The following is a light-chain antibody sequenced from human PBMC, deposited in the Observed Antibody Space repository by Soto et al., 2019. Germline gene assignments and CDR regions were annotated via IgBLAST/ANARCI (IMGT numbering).Light chain of an antibody. J-gene: IGKJ3*01. Sequence: ESVLTQSPGTLSLSPGEGVTLSCRASQNVSSGYLAWYQQKPGQAPRLLIYGASTRAAGIPDRFSGNGSGTDFALTLSRLEPEDFVVYHCQQYGSTPPTFGPGPKVDIK. V-gene: IGKV3-20*01. CDR1: QNVSSGY. CDR3: QQYGSTPPT. CDR2: GAS.